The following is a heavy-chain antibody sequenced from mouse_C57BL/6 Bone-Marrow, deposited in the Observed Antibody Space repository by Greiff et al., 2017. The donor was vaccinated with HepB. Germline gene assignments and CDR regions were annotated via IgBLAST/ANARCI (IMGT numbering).Heavy chain of an antibody. Sequence: EVLLQQSGPELVKPGASVKISCKASGYSFTDYNMNWVKQSNGKSLEWIGVINPNYGTTSYNQKFKGKATLTVDQSSSTAYMQLNSLTSEDSAVYYCAALITTVTSYAMDYWGQGTSVTVSS. D-gene: IGHD1-1*01. CDR3: AALITTVTSYAMDY. CDR2: INPNYGTT. J-gene: IGHJ4*01. CDR1: GYSFTDYN. V-gene: IGHV1-39*01.